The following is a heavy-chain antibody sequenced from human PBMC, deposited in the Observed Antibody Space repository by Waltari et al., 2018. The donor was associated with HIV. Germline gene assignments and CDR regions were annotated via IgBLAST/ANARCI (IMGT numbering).Heavy chain of an antibody. D-gene: IGHD3-10*01. CDR1: GGSISSGYYY. V-gene: IGHV4-61*02. Sequence: QVQLRESGPGLVKPSQTLSLTCTVSGGSISSGYYYWSWIRQPAGKGLEWIGRVYTSGSTNYNPSLKSRVTISVDTSNNQFSLKLSSVTAADTAVYYCARALDYYESGSFPWWFFDLWGRDTLVTVTS. CDR3: ARALDYYESGSFPWWFFDL. J-gene: IGHJ2*01. CDR2: VYTSGST.